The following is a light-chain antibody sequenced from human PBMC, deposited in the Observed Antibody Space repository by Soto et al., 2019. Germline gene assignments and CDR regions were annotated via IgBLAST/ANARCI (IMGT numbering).Light chain of an antibody. Sequence: DIVMTQTPISLSVTPGQPTSISCKSSQSLLHSDGKTYLSWYLQKPGQPPQLLISEVSNRFSGVSDRFSGSGSGTDFTLKISRVEADDFGVYYCMQSLELPRTFGQGTKVEIK. CDR2: EVS. CDR3: MQSLELPRT. CDR1: QSLLHSDGKTY. J-gene: IGKJ1*01. V-gene: IGKV2D-29*01.